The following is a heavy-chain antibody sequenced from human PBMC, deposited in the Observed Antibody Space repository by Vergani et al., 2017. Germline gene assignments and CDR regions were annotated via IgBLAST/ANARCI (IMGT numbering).Heavy chain of an antibody. CDR1: RFTFSPFS. D-gene: IGHD3-22*01. CDR3: ARATRPTLYYYDSSGYYDY. V-gene: IGHV3-7*03. CDR2: IQQDGSEK. Sequence: EVQLVESGGGLVQPGGSLRLSCAASRFTFSPFSLHWVRHAPGKGLYLVSNIQQDGSEKYYVDSVKGRFTISRDNAKNSVYLQMNSLRAEDTAVYYCARATRPTLYYYDSSGYYDYWGQGTLVTVSS. J-gene: IGHJ4*02.